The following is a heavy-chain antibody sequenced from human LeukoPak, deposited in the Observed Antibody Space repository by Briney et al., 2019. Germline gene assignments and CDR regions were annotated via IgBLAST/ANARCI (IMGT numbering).Heavy chain of an antibody. D-gene: IGHD3-22*01. V-gene: IGHV3-30*04. Sequence: PGGSLRLSCASSGFTFSSYAMHGVRQAPGKGLEGVAVISYDGSNKYYADSVKGRFTISRDNSKNTLYLQMNSLRAEDTAVYYCARARGSMIVVVIYDYWGQGTLVTVSS. CDR3: ARARGSMIVVVIYDY. J-gene: IGHJ4*02. CDR2: ISYDGSNK. CDR1: GFTFSSYA.